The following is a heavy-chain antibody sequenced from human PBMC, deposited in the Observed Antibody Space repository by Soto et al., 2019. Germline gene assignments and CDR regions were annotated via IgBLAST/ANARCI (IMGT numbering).Heavy chain of an antibody. J-gene: IGHJ5*02. Sequence: TSETLSLTCTVSGGSISSYYWSWIRQPPGKGLEWIGYIYYSGSTNYNPSLKSRVTISVDTSKNQFSLKLSSVTAADTAVYYCARGAVAGPLDWFDPWGQGTLVTVSS. CDR3: ARGAVAGPLDWFDP. D-gene: IGHD6-19*01. CDR1: GGSISSYY. V-gene: IGHV4-59*01. CDR2: IYYSGST.